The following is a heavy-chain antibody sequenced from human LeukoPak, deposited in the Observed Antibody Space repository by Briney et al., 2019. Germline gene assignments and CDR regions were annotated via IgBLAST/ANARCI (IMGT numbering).Heavy chain of an antibody. CDR2: IYYSGGT. V-gene: IGHV4-59*01. CDR3: ARGGYSYGINWFDP. D-gene: IGHD5-18*01. CDR1: GGSISSYY. Sequence: KPSETLSLTCTVSGGSISSYYWSWIRQPPGKGLEWIGYIYYSGGTNYNPSLKSRVTISVDTSKNQFSLKLSSVTAAGTAVYYCARGGYSYGINWFDPWGQGTLVTVSS. J-gene: IGHJ5*02.